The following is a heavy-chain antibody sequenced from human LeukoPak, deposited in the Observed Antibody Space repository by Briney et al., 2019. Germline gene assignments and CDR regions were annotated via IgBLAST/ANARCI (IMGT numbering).Heavy chain of an antibody. Sequence: PGGSLRLSCAASGFTFSDYYMSWIRQAPGKGLEWVSAVTGSTYSTYYADSVRGRFTISRDNSKNTLYLQMNSLRDDDTAVYYCAKDQLNRFCSSGSCSITHDYWGQGTLVTVSS. J-gene: IGHJ4*02. CDR3: AKDQLNRFCSSGSCSITHDY. D-gene: IGHD2-15*01. V-gene: IGHV3-23*01. CDR1: GFTFSDYY. CDR2: VTGSTYST.